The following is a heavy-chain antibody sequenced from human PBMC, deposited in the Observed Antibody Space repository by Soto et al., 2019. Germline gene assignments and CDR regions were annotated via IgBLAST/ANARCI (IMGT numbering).Heavy chain of an antibody. CDR3: ARAVVGYCSGGSCYSEYFQR. CDR1: GYTFTSYD. Sequence: VSVKVSCKASGYTFTSYDINWVRQATGQGLEWMGWMNPNSGNTGYAQKFQGRVTMTRNTSISTAYMELSSLRSEDTAVYYCARAVVGYCSGGSCYSEYFQRWGQGTLVTVSS. J-gene: IGHJ1*01. V-gene: IGHV1-8*01. D-gene: IGHD2-15*01. CDR2: MNPNSGNT.